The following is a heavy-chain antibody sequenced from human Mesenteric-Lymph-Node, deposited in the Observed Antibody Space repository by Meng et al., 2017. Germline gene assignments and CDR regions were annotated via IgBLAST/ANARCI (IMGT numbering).Heavy chain of an antibody. J-gene: IGHJ5*02. Sequence: GGSLRLSCAASGFTFSSYAMSWVRQAPGKGLEWVSAISGSGGSTYYADSVKGRFTISRDNSKNTLYLQMNSLRAEDTVVYYCAAFRGPEMATIRGMGVRFDPWGQGTLVTVSS. CDR3: AAFRGPEMATIRGMGVRFDP. CDR2: ISGSGGST. CDR1: GFTFSSYA. D-gene: IGHD5-24*01. V-gene: IGHV3-23*01.